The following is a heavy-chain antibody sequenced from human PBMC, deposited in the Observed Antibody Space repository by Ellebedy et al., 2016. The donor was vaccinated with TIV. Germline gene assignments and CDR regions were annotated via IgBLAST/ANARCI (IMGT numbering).Heavy chain of an antibody. CDR2: ITSAGDT. D-gene: IGHD2-8*01. CDR3: ARYAVGAYYFDY. Sequence: GESLKISCAASGFTFSSHDMHWVRQPTGKGLEWVSGITSAGDTYYLGSVKGRFTISRDNAKNSLYLQMNSLRAEDTAIYYCARYAVGAYYFDYWGQGTLVTVSS. J-gene: IGHJ4*02. V-gene: IGHV3-13*01. CDR1: GFTFSSHD.